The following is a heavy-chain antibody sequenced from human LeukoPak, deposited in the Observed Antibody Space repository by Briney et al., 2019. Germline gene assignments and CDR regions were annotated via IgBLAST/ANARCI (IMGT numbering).Heavy chain of an antibody. V-gene: IGHV4-31*03. D-gene: IGHD4-17*01. J-gene: IGHJ5*02. CDR3: ARDTDRNWFDP. Sequence: SETLSLTCTVSGGSISSGGYYWSWIRQHPGKGLEWIGYIYYGGSTYYNPSLKSRVTMSVDTSKNQFSLKLSSVTAADTAVYYCARDTDRNWFDPWGQGTLVTVSS. CDR2: IYYGGST. CDR1: GGSISSGGYY.